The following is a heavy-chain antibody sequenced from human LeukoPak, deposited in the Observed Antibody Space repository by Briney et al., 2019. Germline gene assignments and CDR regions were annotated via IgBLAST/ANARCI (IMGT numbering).Heavy chain of an antibody. D-gene: IGHD3-16*01. Sequence: GGSLRLSCVASGFTVSNYVMHWVRQAPGKGLEWVAGISKDGRDQYHGEPGKGRFTFSRDNSRNTLDLQMNSLRPEDTAVYYCAREVPGGGDAFDIWGQGTMVTVSS. CDR3: AREVPGGGDAFDI. V-gene: IGHV3-30*04. CDR1: GFTVSNYV. CDR2: ISKDGRDQ. J-gene: IGHJ3*02.